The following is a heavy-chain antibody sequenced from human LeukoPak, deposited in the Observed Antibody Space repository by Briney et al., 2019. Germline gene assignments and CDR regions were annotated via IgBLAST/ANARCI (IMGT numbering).Heavy chain of an antibody. V-gene: IGHV3-21*01. CDR2: ISSSSSYI. J-gene: IGHJ4*02. CDR3: ARLGTGTNCFDY. CDR1: GFTFINYG. D-gene: IGHD1/OR15-1a*01. Sequence: PGGSLRLSCAASGFTFINYGMTWVRPAPGKGLEWVSSISSSSSYIYYADSVKGRLTISRDNAKNSLYLYMNSLRAEDTAVYYCARLGTGTNCFDYWGQGTLVTVSS.